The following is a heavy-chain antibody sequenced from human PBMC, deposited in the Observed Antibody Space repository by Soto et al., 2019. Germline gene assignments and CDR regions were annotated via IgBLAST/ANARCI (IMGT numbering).Heavy chain of an antibody. CDR2: INAGNGNT. J-gene: IGHJ4*02. CDR3: ARGLNGYLHYFDY. V-gene: IGHV1-3*01. Sequence: ASVKVSCKASGYTFTSYVMHWVRQAPGQRLEWMGWINAGNGNTKYSQKFQGRVTITRDTSASTAYMELSSLRSEDTAVYYCARGLNGYLHYFDYWGQGTPVTAPQ. D-gene: IGHD5-18*01. CDR1: GYTFTSYV.